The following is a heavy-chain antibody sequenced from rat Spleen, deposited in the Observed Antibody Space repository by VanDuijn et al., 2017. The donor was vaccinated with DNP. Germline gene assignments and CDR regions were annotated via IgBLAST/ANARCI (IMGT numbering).Heavy chain of an antibody. J-gene: IGHJ2*01. V-gene: IGHV5-31*01. D-gene: IGHD4-3*01. CDR2: ITSSGGSI. Sequence: EVQLVESGGDLVQPGRSLKLSGVASGFTFSNYWMTWIRQVPGRGLEWVASITSSGGSIYYPDSVKGRFTISRDNAKNTLYLQMNSLRSEDMATYYCVRWNSGHFDYWGQGVMVTVSS. CDR3: VRWNSGHFDY. CDR1: GFTFSNYW.